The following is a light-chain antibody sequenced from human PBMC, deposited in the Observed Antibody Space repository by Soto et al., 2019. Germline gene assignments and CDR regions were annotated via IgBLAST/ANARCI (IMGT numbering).Light chain of an antibody. J-gene: IGLJ1*01. CDR3: SSYAGSSNV. V-gene: IGLV2-8*01. CDR2: EVN. CDR1: SSDVGGYNY. Sequence: QSVLTQPPSASGSPGQSVAISCTGTSSDVGGYNYVSWYQQHPGKAPKLMIYEVNKRPSGVPDRLSGSKSGNTASLTVSGLQAEDEADYYCSSYAGSSNVFGTGTKVT.